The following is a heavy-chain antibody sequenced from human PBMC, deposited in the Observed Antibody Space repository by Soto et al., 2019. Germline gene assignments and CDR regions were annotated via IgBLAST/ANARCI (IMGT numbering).Heavy chain of an antibody. J-gene: IGHJ4*02. CDR2: IIPIFGTA. CDR1: GYTFTSYG. CDR3: ARSGFTYYYDSSGYYLDY. Sequence: ASVKVSCKASGYTFTSYGISWVRQAPGQGLEWMGWIIPIFGTANYAQKFQGRVTITADESTSTAYMELSSLRSEDTAVYYCARSGFTYYYDSSGYYLDYWGQGTLVTVSS. V-gene: IGHV1-69*13. D-gene: IGHD3-22*01.